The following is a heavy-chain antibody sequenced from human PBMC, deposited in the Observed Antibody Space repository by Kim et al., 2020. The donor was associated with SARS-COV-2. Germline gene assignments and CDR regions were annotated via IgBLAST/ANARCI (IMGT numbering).Heavy chain of an antibody. V-gene: IGHV3-33*01. J-gene: IGHJ6*02. CDR2: IWYDGSDK. D-gene: IGHD2-2*01. CDR1: GFTFSHYG. CDR3: ARDKCSSSSCSHYYGMDV. Sequence: GGSLRLSCAASGFTFSHYGIHWVRQAPGKGLEWVAVIWYDGSDKYYAESVKGRFTISRDNSRNTVNLQLNSLRAEDTAVYYCARDKCSSSSCSHYYGMDVWGQGTTVTVSS.